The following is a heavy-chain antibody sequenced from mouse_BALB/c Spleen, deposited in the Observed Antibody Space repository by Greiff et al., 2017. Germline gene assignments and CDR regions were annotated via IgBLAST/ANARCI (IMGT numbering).Heavy chain of an antibody. J-gene: IGHJ4*01. CDR2: ISSGGGST. D-gene: IGHD2-14*01. V-gene: IGHV5-12-1*01. CDR1: GFAFSSYD. Sequence: EVKVVESGGGLVKPGGSLKLSCAASGFAFSSYDMSWVRQTPEKRLEWVAYISSGGGSTYYPDTVKGRFTISRDNAKNTLYLQMSSLKSEDTAMYYCARQGYDYAMDYWGQGTSVTVSS. CDR3: ARQGYDYAMDY.